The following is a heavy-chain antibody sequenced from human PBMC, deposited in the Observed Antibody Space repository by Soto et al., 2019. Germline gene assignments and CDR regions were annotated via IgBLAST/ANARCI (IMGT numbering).Heavy chain of an antibody. CDR1: GFTFKNYG. CDR3: AKDQRRPGAALAGTLGSYYYLYYGMDV. CDR2: ISYDGRDK. Sequence: QVQLVESAGYVVQPGRSLRLSCAASGFTFKNYGIHWVRQAPGKGLEWVAVISYDGRDKYYGDSVKGRFTISRDNSKNTLILQMNSLRTEDTAVYYCAKDQRRPGAALAGTLGSYYYLYYGMDVWGQGTTVTVSS. V-gene: IGHV3-30*18. J-gene: IGHJ6*02. D-gene: IGHD6-19*01.